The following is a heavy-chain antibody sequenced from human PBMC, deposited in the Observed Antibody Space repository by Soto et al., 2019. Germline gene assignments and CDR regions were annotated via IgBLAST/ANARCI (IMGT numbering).Heavy chain of an antibody. V-gene: IGHV3-15*01. CDR3: ATDSRGRWAPSIDY. J-gene: IGHJ4*02. CDR2: IKSKSDGETT. D-gene: IGHD1-26*01. CDR1: GLTFSKAW. Sequence: EVQVVESGGGLVKPGGSLRLACAASGLTFSKAWCNWVRQAPGKGLEWVGRIKSKSDGETTYYAAPVKGRFTISRDDSKTTLYLQMKNLETEDAALYYWATDSRGRWAPSIDYWGQGTLVTVSS.